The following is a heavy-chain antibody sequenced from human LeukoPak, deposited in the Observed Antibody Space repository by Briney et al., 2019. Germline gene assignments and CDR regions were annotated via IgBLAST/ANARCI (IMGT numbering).Heavy chain of an antibody. D-gene: IGHD3-3*01. V-gene: IGHV4-38-2*02. Sequence: KSSETLSLTCTVSGYSISSGYYWGWIRQPPGKGLEWIGSIYHSGSTYYNPSLKSRVTISVDTSKNQFSLKLSSVTAADTAVYYCARVTYYDFWSGYYAWYYYMDVWGKGTTVTVSS. CDR2: IYHSGST. CDR1: GYSISSGYY. J-gene: IGHJ6*03. CDR3: ARVTYYDFWSGYYAWYYYMDV.